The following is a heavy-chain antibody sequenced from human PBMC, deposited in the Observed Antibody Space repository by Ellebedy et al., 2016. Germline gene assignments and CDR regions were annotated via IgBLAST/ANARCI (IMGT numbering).Heavy chain of an antibody. Sequence: ASVKVSCKASGYTFTSYAMHWVRQAPGQRLEWMGWINAGNGNTKYSQKFQGRVTITRDTSASTAYMELSSLRSEDTAVYYCARVSHTVNDAFDIWGQGTMVTVSS. CDR3: ARVSHTVNDAFDI. D-gene: IGHD4-17*01. CDR2: INAGNGNT. CDR1: GYTFTSYA. J-gene: IGHJ3*02. V-gene: IGHV1-3*01.